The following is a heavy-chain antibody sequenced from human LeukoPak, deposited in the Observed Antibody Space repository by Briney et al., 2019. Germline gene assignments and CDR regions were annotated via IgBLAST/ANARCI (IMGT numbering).Heavy chain of an antibody. Sequence: SETLSLTCTVSGGSISNNNHYWGWIRQPPEKGLEWIGSIYNSGSAYNNPSLKSRVTISVDTSKNQFSLKLSSVTAADTATYYCAGENHRGSYYYDSSGPGWFDPWGQGTLVTVSS. CDR2: IYNSGSA. CDR3: AGENHRGSYYYDSSGPGWFDP. D-gene: IGHD3-22*01. CDR1: GGSISNNNHY. V-gene: IGHV4-39*02. J-gene: IGHJ5*02.